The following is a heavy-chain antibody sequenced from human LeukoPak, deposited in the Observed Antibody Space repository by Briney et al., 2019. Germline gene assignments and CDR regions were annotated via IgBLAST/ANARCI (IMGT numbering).Heavy chain of an antibody. CDR1: GLPFSDYS. CDR3: EVVVVITSLRDYGMDV. V-gene: IGHV3-21*04. D-gene: IGHD3-22*01. J-gene: IGHJ6*02. Sequence: PGGSLRLSCAVSGLPFSDYSIHWVRQAPGRGLQWVSSISSSSTFKHYADSVKGRFTISRDNSKSMLYLQMDSLKAKDTAMYYCEVVVVITSLRDYGMDVWGQGTTVTVSS. CDR2: ISSSSTFK.